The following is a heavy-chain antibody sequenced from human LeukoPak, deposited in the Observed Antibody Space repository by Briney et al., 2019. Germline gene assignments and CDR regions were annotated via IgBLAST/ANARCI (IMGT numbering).Heavy chain of an antibody. D-gene: IGHD5-12*01. V-gene: IGHV3-74*01. CDR2: INNDGSIT. CDR1: RFTFSTYW. Sequence: GGSLRLSCAASRFTFSTYWMHWVRQAPGKGLVWVSRINNDGSITNYADSVKGRFTISRDNAKSTLYLQMNSLRADDSAVYYCARGLGGYNGYAFDYRGQGSLSPSPQ. CDR3: ARGLGGYNGYAFDY. J-gene: IGHJ4*02.